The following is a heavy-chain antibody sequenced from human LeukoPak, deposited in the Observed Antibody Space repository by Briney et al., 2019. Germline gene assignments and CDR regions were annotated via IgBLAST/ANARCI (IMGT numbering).Heavy chain of an antibody. CDR3: ARQTYYYDSSGYYFSEYYFDY. D-gene: IGHD3-22*01. CDR2: IYYSGST. J-gene: IGHJ4*02. CDR1: GGSISSSSYY. Sequence: SETLSLTCTVSGGSISSSSYYWGWIRQPPGKGLEWIGSIYYSGSTYYNPSLKSHVTISVDTSKNQFSLKLSSVTAADTAVYYCARQTYYYDSSGYYFSEYYFDYWGQGTLVTVSS. V-gene: IGHV4-39*01.